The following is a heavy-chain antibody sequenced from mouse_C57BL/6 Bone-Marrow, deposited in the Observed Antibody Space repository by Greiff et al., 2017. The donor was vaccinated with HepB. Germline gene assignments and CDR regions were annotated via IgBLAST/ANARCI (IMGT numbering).Heavy chain of an antibody. CDR1: GYTFTSYD. D-gene: IGHD1-1*01. CDR3: ASPLITTVVAKDY. V-gene: IGHV1-85*01. Sequence: QVQLKESGPELVKPGASVKLSCKASGYTFTSYDINWVKQRPGQGLEWIGWIYPRDGSTKYNEKFKGKATLTVDTSSSTAYMELHSLTSEDSAVYFCASPLITTVVAKDYWGQGTTLTVSS. J-gene: IGHJ2*01. CDR2: IYPRDGST.